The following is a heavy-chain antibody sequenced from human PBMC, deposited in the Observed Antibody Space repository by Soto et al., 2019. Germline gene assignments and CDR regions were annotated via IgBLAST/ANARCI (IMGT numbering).Heavy chain of an antibody. D-gene: IGHD3-22*01. CDR1: GYTLTELS. Sequence: ASVKVSCKVSGYTLTELSMHWVRQAPGKGLEWMGGFDPEDGETIYAQKFQGRVTMTEDTSTDTAYMELSSLRSEDTAVYYCATAIDYYDSSGDSYWGQGTLVTVSS. V-gene: IGHV1-24*01. CDR3: ATAIDYYDSSGDSY. J-gene: IGHJ4*02. CDR2: FDPEDGET.